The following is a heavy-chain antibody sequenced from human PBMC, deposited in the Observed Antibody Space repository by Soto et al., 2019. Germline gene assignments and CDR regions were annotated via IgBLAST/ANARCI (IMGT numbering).Heavy chain of an antibody. J-gene: IGHJ4*02. V-gene: IGHV4-30-2*06. CDR1: GASISYGGFS. CDR3: ARGGGYDSFDY. D-gene: IGHD5-12*01. Sequence: SETLSLTCTVSGASISYGGFSWGWIRQSPGKGLEWIGYISHLESTYFHPSFKSRLTMSIDRTRNQFSLKLSSVTAADMAVYYCARGGGYDSFDYWGQGVLVTVSS. CDR2: ISHLEST.